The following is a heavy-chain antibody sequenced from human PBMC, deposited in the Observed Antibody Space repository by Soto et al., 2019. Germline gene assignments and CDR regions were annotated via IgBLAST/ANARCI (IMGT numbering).Heavy chain of an antibody. Sequence: LETLSLTCSVSGRSMSSNYWSWVRQSPDKGLEWLGYVFYGGTDYNPSLGGRVSMSVETSKSQFSLRLTSVTVADTAVYYCASYRGALYFESWGPGILVTVSS. CDR2: VFYGGT. J-gene: IGHJ4*02. CDR3: ASYRGALYFES. D-gene: IGHD3-16*01. CDR1: GRSMSSNY. V-gene: IGHV4-59*01.